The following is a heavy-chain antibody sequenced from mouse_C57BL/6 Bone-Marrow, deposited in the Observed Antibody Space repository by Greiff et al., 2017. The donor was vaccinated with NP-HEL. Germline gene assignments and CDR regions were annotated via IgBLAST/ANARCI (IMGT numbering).Heavy chain of an antibody. J-gene: IGHJ3*01. D-gene: IGHD2-4*01. CDR2: IDPSDSYT. Sequence: QVQLQQPGAELVKPGASVKLSCKASGYTFTSYWMQWVKQRPGQGLEWIGEIDPSDSYTNYNQKFKGKATLTVDTSSSTAYMQLSSLTSEDSAVYYCARSCIYYDYFAYWGQGTLVTVSA. CDR1: GYTFTSYW. CDR3: ARSCIYYDYFAY. V-gene: IGHV1-50*01.